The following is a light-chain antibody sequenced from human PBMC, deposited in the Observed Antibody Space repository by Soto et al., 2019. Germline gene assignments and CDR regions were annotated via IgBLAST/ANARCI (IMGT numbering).Light chain of an antibody. CDR2: GAS. CDR3: QQYVGLPIT. J-gene: IGKJ5*01. V-gene: IGKV3-20*01. Sequence: DIVLTQSPGTLSLSPEERATLSCRASQRVSSTYLAWYQQKPGQAPRLLIYGASSRATGIPDRFSGSGSGTDFTLTISRVAPEDFAVYYCQQYVGLPITFGQGTR. CDR1: QRVSSTY.